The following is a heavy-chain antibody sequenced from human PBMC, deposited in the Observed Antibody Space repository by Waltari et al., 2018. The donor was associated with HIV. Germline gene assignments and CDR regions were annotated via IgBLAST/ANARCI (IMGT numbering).Heavy chain of an antibody. Sequence: QVQLQQWGAGLLKPSETLSLTCAVYGGSFSGYYWSWIRQPPGTGLEWVGEINHSETPNYNPSLKSRVTISVDTSKNQFSLKLSSVTAADTAVYYCARGLRELPLRGNWFDPWGQGTLVTVSS. CDR2: INHSETP. D-gene: IGHD3-10*01. CDR1: GGSFSGYY. V-gene: IGHV4-34*01. CDR3: ARGLRELPLRGNWFDP. J-gene: IGHJ5*02.